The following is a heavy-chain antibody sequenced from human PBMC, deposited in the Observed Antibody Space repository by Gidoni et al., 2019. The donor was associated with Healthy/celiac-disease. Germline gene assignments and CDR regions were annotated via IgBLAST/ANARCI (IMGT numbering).Heavy chain of an antibody. CDR3: ARDLGYCSGGSCWG. CDR1: GFIFSSYS. J-gene: IGHJ4*02. CDR2: SSSRSSYI. D-gene: IGHD2-15*01. Sequence: EVQLVASGGGLVKPGGSLRLSCAASGFIFSSYSMNWVRQAPGKGLEWVSSSSSRSSYIYYADSGKGRFTISRDNAKNSLYLQMNSLRAEDTAVYYCARDLGYCSGGSCWGWGQGTLVTVSS. V-gene: IGHV3-21*01.